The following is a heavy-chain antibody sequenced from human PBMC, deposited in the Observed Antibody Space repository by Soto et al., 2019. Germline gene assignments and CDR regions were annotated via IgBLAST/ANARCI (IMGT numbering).Heavy chain of an antibody. CDR3: ARPRTYDYERDGYYVHHFDD. V-gene: IGHV1-69*01. Sequence: QVQLVPSGAEVKKTGSSVKVSCKISGGIFSRHAIDWLRQAHGQGLEWMGGIVPKLGTVIYAQNFQARVNISADEVTNTSYLDLSGLTFEDTAVYYCARPRTYDYERDGYYVHHFDDWGQGTLVTVSS. D-gene: IGHD3-10*02. CDR1: GGIFSRHA. J-gene: IGHJ5*02. CDR2: IVPKLGTV.